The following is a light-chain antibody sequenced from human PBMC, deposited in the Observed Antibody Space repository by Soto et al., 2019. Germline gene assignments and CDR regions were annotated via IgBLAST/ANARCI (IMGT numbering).Light chain of an antibody. CDR2: GAS. V-gene: IGKV3-20*01. Sequence: EIVLTQSPGTLSLSPGERATLSCRASQSVSSTYLTRYQQKPGQAPRLLIYGASSRATGVPDRFGGSGSGTDFTLTISRLEPEDFAVYYCQQYGSSPRTFGGGTKVEIK. J-gene: IGKJ4*01. CDR1: QSVSSTY. CDR3: QQYGSSPRT.